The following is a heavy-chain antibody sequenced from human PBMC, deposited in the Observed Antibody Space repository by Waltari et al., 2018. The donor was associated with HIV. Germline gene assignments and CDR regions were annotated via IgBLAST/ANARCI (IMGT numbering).Heavy chain of an antibody. J-gene: IGHJ4*02. CDR3: AGRGYYYDSSGSLDY. V-gene: IGHV1-3*04. CDR1: VYTFTKYA. Sequence: QVQFVQSGAEVKKPGASVNVSCQASVYTFTKYAMHWVRQAPGQGLGWMGWINTGNGNTKYSQKFQGRVTITGNTSATIAYMYLRSLTSEDTAVYFCAGRGYYYDSSGSLDYWGQGTLVTVSS. D-gene: IGHD3-22*01. CDR2: INTGNGNT.